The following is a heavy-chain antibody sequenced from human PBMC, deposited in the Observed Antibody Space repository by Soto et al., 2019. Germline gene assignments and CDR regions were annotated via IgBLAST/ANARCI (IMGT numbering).Heavy chain of an antibody. Sequence: PGGSLRLSCAASGFSFSSYDMNWVRQVPGKELEWVAAISDSGGTTYYADSVKGRFTISRDNSKNTLYLQMNSLRAEDTAVYYCAKRRLSTDAFDIWGQGTMVTVSS. V-gene: IGHV3-23*01. CDR1: GFSFSSYD. D-gene: IGHD3-16*02. J-gene: IGHJ3*02. CDR2: ISDSGGTT. CDR3: AKRRLSTDAFDI.